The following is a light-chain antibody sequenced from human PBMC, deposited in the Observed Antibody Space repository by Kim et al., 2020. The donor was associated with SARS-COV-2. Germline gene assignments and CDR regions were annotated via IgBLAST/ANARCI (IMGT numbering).Light chain of an antibody. CDR2: DVS. CDR3: CSYAGSYTWV. CDR1: SSDVGGYNY. Sequence: QSALTQPRSVSGSPGQSVTISCIGASSDVGGYNYVSWYQQHPGKAPKLMIYDVSERPSGVADRFSGSKSGNTASLTISGLQAEDEADYYCCSYAGSYTWVFGGGTKLTVL. J-gene: IGLJ2*01. V-gene: IGLV2-11*01.